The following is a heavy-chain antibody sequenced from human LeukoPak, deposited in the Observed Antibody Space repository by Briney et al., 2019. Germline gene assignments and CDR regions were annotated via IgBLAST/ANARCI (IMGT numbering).Heavy chain of an antibody. V-gene: IGHV1-2*02. J-gene: IGHJ4*02. CDR2: IRYNTGEK. CDR3: AREAQGTYRFLD. CDR1: GFTFSDYY. D-gene: IGHD1-1*01. Sequence: GGSLRLSCAASGFTFSDYYMSWIRQAPGQGLEWMGCIRYNTGEKTSAQKFQGRVTMTRDTSITTAYMELSSLESDDTAVYYCAREAQGTYRFLDWGQGTLVTVSS.